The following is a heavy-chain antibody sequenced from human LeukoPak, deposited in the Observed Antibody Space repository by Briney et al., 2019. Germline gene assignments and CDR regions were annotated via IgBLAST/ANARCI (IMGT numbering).Heavy chain of an antibody. Sequence: GGSLRLSCAASGFTFSNAWMTWVRQAPGKGLEWVSSISSSSSYIYYADSVKGRFTISRDNAKNSLYLQMNSLRAEDTAVYYCARSNPSSSSGLDYWGQGTLVTVSS. CDR1: GFTFSNAW. CDR2: ISSSSSYI. J-gene: IGHJ4*02. CDR3: ARSNPSSSSGLDY. V-gene: IGHV3-21*01. D-gene: IGHD6-6*01.